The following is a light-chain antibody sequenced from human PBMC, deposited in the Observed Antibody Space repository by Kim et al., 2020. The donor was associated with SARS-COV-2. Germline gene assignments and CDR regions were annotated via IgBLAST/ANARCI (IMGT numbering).Light chain of an antibody. Sequence: EIVLTQSPATLSLSPGERATLSCRASQSVSSYLAWYQQKPGQAPRLLIYDGSNRATGIPARFSCSGSGTDFTLTISSLEPEDFAVYYCQQRSNWLYTFGQGQSWRS. J-gene: IGKJ2*01. V-gene: IGKV3-11*01. CDR1: QSVSSY. CDR3: QQRSNWLYT. CDR2: DGS.